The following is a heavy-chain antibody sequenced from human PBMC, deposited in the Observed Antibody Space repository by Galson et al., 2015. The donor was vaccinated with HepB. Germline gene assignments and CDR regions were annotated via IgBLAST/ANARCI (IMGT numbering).Heavy chain of an antibody. J-gene: IGHJ6*02. CDR1: GYTLTELS. Sequence: SVKVSCKVSGYTLTELSMHWVRQAPGKGLEWMGGFDPEDGETIYAQKFQGRVTMTEDTSTDTAYMELSSLRSEDTAVYYCATGGDYGDYEEASWYYYYGMDVWGQGTTVTVSS. D-gene: IGHD4-17*01. V-gene: IGHV1-24*01. CDR3: ATGGDYGDYEEASWYYYYGMDV. CDR2: FDPEDGET.